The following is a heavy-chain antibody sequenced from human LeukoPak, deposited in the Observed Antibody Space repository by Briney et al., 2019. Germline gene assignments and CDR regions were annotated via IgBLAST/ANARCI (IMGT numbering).Heavy chain of an antibody. J-gene: IGHJ5*02. CDR1: GYTFTNYG. V-gene: IGHV1-18*01. D-gene: IGHD3-3*01. CDR2: ISIYNGNT. CDR3: ARITYDFWSGYYMPDDP. Sequence: ASVKVSCKASGYTFTNYGISWVRQAPGQGLEWMGWISIYNGNTDYAQKLRGRVTINTDTSTSTAYMELRSLRSDDTAVYYCARITYDFWSGYYMPDDPWGQGTLVTVSS.